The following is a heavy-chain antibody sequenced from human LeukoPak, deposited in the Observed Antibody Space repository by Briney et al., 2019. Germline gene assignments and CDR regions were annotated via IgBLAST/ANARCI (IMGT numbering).Heavy chain of an antibody. V-gene: IGHV3-20*04. CDR1: GFTFDDYG. CDR2: INWDGGST. CDR3: AREQVGATGDYYFDY. Sequence: GGSLRLSCAASGFTFDDYGMHWVRQAPGKGLEWVSGINWDGGSTGYADSVKGRFTISRDNAKNSLYLQMNSLRAEDTALYYCAREQVGATGDYYFDYWGQGTLVTVSS. J-gene: IGHJ4*02. D-gene: IGHD1-26*01.